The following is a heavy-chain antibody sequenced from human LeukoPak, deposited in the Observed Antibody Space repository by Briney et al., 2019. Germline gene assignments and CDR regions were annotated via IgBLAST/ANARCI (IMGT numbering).Heavy chain of an antibody. Sequence: GGSLRLSCAASGFTFSSYGMHWVRQAPGKGLEWVAVISYDGSNKYYADSVKGRFTISRDNSKNTLYPQMNSLRAEDTAVYYCVRKVRSSYDFWSGYYASGYYYGMDVWGQGTTVTVSS. CDR2: ISYDGSNK. CDR1: GFTFSSYG. J-gene: IGHJ6*02. D-gene: IGHD3-3*01. V-gene: IGHV3-30*03. CDR3: VRKVRSSYDFWSGYYASGYYYGMDV.